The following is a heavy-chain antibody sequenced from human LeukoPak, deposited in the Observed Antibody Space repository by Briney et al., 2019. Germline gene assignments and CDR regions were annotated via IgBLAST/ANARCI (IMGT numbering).Heavy chain of an antibody. CDR1: GGSVSDYY. CDR2: IYYTGST. D-gene: IGHD3-10*01. J-gene: IGHJ4*02. V-gene: IGHV4-59*02. Sequence: PSETLSLTCTVSGGSVSDYYWSWIRQSPGKGLEWIGYIYYTGSTSYNPSLRSRVTMSADTSKNQFSLKLSSVTAADTAVYYCARKYYGSGSYYNLGYWGQGTLVTVSS. CDR3: ARKYYGSGSYYNLGY.